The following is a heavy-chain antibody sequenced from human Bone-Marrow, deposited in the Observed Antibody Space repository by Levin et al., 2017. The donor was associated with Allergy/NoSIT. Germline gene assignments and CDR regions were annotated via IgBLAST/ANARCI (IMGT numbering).Heavy chain of an antibody. CDR2: IYYSGST. D-gene: IGHD5-18*01. J-gene: IGHJ3*02. Sequence: SETLSLTCTVSGGSISSYYWSWIRQPPGKGLEWIGYIYYSGSTNYNPSLKSRVTISVDTSKNQFSLKLSSVTAADTAVYYCARDQLGAFDIWGQGTMVTVSS. CDR1: GGSISSYY. V-gene: IGHV4-59*01. CDR3: ARDQLGAFDI.